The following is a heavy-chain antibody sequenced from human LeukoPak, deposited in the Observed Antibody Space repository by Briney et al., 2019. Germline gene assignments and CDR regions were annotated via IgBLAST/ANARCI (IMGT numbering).Heavy chain of an antibody. CDR1: GGSISSSSYY. CDR3: TRDAYSSSPMDSYMDV. J-gene: IGHJ6*03. CDR2: IYYSGST. D-gene: IGHD6-13*01. Sequence: PSETLSLTCTVSGGSISSSSYYWGWIRQPPGKGLEWIGTIYYSGSTYYNPSLKSRVTISVDTSKNQFSLKLSSVAAAVTAVYYCTRDAYSSSPMDSYMDVWGKGTTVTISS. V-gene: IGHV4-39*01.